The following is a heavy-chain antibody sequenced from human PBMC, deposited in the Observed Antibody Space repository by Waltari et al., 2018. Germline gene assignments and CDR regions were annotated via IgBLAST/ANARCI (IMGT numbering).Heavy chain of an antibody. CDR1: GFTFSSYA. CDR2: ISGSGGST. Sequence: EVQLLESGGGLVQPGGSLRLSCAASGFTFSSYAMSWVRQAPGKGLEWVSAISGSGGSTYYADSVKGRFTISRDNSKNTLYLQMNSLRAEDTAVYYCAKAKGVLIVVVPAGFDYWGQGTLVTVSS. J-gene: IGHJ4*02. V-gene: IGHV3-23*01. D-gene: IGHD2-2*01. CDR3: AKAKGVLIVVVPAGFDY.